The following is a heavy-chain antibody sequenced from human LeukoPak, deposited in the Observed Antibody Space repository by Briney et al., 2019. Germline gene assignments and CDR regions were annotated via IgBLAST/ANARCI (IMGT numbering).Heavy chain of an antibody. D-gene: IGHD3-16*01. J-gene: IGHJ4*02. CDR3: ARGWAKYDF. CDR1: GFSFSSYW. CDR2: LKQDGSEK. V-gene: IGHV3-7*01. Sequence: PGGSLRLSCEASGFSFSSYWMSWVRQAPGKGLEWVANLKQDGSEKYYVDSVEGRFTISRDNAKSSLYLQMNSLRAEDTAVYYCARGWAKYDFWGQGTLVTVSS.